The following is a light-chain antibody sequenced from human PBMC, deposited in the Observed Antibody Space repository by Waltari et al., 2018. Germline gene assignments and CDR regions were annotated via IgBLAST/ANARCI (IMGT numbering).Light chain of an antibody. J-gene: IGKJ4*01. V-gene: IGKV3-11*01. CDR3: QQRANWTPLT. CDR1: QSITNY. Sequence: EIVLTQSPVTLSLSPGERATLSCRASQSITNYLAWYQQKPGQAPRLLIYDASKRAPGIPARFSGSGAGTDFTLTISSLEPEDFAVYYCQQRANWTPLTFGGGTKVEIK. CDR2: DAS.